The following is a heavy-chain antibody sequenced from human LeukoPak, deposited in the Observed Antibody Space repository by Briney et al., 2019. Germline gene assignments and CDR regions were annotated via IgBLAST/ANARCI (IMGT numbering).Heavy chain of an antibody. CDR2: ISASNNYI. CDR3: ARVTSTRHDY. CDR1: RFTFSSYS. Sequence: PGGSLRLSCAASRFTFSSYSMNWVRQAPGKGLEWVSSISASNNYIYYADSVKGRFTISRDNAKNSLYLQMNSLRAEDTAVYYCARVTSTRHDYWGQGTLVTVSS. V-gene: IGHV3-21*01. J-gene: IGHJ4*02.